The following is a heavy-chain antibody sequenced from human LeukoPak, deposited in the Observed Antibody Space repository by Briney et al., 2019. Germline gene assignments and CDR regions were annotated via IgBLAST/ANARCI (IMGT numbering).Heavy chain of an antibody. CDR2: IYYSGST. CDR3: ARSGTRQWFGEPIHYFDY. D-gene: IGHD3-10*01. V-gene: IGHV4-30-4*08. J-gene: IGHJ4*02. CDR1: GGSISSGDYY. Sequence: PSETLSLTCTVSGGSISSGDYYWSWIRQPPGKGLEWIGYIYYSGSTYYNPSLKSRVTISVDTSKNQFSLKLSSVTAADTAVYYCARSGTRQWFGEPIHYFDYWGQGTLVTVSS.